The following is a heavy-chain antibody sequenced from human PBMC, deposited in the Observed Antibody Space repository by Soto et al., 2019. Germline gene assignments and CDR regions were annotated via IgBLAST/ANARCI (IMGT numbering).Heavy chain of an antibody. D-gene: IGHD3-16*01. CDR2: ISYDGSNK. V-gene: IGHV3-30-3*01. CDR3: ARQGGVKEGLGVDY. Sequence: QVQLVESGGGVVQPGRSLRLSCAASGFTFSNYAMHWVRQAPGKGLEWVAVISYDGSNKYYADSVKGRFTISRDNSKNTLYLQMNSLRAEDTAVYYCARQGGVKEGLGVDYWGQGTLVTVSS. CDR1: GFTFSNYA. J-gene: IGHJ4*02.